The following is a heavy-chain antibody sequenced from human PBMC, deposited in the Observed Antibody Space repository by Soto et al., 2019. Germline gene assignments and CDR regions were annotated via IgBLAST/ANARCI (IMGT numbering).Heavy chain of an antibody. CDR2: IYWDDDK. D-gene: IGHD3-22*01. CDR1: GFSLSTSGVG. CDR3: AHRTYYYDSSGYYLRWFDP. J-gene: IGHJ5*02. V-gene: IGHV2-5*02. Sequence: QITLKESGPTLVKPTQTLTLTCTFSGFSLSTSGVGVGWIRQPPGKALEWLALIYWDDDKRYSPSLKSRLTITKDTXXNXVXLTMTNMDPVDTATYYCAHRTYYYDSSGYYLRWFDPWGQGTLVTVSS.